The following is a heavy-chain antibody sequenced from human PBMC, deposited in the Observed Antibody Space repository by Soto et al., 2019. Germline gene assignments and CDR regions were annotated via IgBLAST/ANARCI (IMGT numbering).Heavy chain of an antibody. V-gene: IGHV4-30-4*01. CDR2: ISYGGYK. CDR3: ATVNGSFLSFFDN. D-gene: IGHD2-8*01. Sequence: DLEWIAHISYGGYKFYNPSLKSRVTMSVDTSRNQVSLKLRSVTVADTAVYYCATVNGSFLSFFDNWGQGTLVAVSS. J-gene: IGHJ4*02.